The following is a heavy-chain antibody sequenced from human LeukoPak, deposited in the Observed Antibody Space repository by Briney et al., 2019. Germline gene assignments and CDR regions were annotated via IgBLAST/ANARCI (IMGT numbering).Heavy chain of an antibody. V-gene: IGHV3-74*01. J-gene: IGHJ4*02. D-gene: IGHD3-10*01. CDR3: TRDHYFKIDY. CDR2: ISTDDNPT. CDR1: GLTLSGQW. Sequence: GGSLRLSCAASGLTLSGQWMNWVRQAPGKGLVWVSRISTDDNPTNYADSVAGRFTISRDNAKNTLYLQMNNLRAEDTAVYYCTRDHYFKIDYWGQGTLVTVSS.